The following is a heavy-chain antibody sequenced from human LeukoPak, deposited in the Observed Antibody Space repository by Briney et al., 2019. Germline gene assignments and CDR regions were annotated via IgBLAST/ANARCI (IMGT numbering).Heavy chain of an antibody. CDR1: GDIFTSYW. CDR3: ARLKGANPFYMDV. CDR2: IYPGDSET. V-gene: IGHV5-51*01. J-gene: IGHJ6*03. Sequence: AGESLKISCKGSGDIFTSYWIGWVRQMPGKGLEWMGIIYPGDSETRYSPSFQGQVTISADKSISTAYLQWSRLKASDTAMYYCARLKGANPFYMDVWGKGTTVTISS. D-gene: IGHD1-26*01.